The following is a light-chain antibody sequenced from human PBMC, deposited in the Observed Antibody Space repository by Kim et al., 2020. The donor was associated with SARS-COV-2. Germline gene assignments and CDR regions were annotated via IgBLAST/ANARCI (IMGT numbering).Light chain of an antibody. Sequence: SPGSIATRSFRASRIVCNYLTWYQHKPGQVPRLLIYDASTRATGIPARFSASGSGTGFTLTISSLEPEDFAVYYCQQRSDWPPWTFGPGTKVDIK. CDR1: RIVCNY. CDR2: DAS. V-gene: IGKV3-11*01. CDR3: QQRSDWPPWT. J-gene: IGKJ1*01.